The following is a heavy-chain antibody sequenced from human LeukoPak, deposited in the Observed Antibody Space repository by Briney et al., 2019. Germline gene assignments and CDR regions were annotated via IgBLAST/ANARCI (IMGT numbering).Heavy chain of an antibody. CDR3: ARDKGRDCGGDCYSNWFDP. D-gene: IGHD2-21*02. CDR2: NYYSGST. Sequence: GSLRLSCAASGFTFSDYYMSWIRQPPGKGLEWIGYNYYSGSTNYNPSLKSRVTISVDTSKNQFSLKLSSVTAADTAVYYCARDKGRDCGGDCYSNWFDPWGQGTLVTVSS. J-gene: IGHJ5*02. V-gene: IGHV4-59*01. CDR1: GFTFSDYY.